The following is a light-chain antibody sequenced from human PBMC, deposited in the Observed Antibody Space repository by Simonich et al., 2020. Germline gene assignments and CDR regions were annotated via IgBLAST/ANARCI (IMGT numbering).Light chain of an antibody. CDR2: WAA. J-gene: IGKJ3*01. V-gene: IGKV4-1*01. Sequence: DLVMTQSPDSLAVSLGERATINCKSSQSVLYRSNNKNYLAWYHKKQGQPPNLLIYWAATRESGVPDRFSGSGSGTDFTLTIISLQAEDVAVYYCQQYYSTPFTFGPGTKVDIK. CDR3: QQYYSTPFT. CDR1: QSVLYRSNNKNY.